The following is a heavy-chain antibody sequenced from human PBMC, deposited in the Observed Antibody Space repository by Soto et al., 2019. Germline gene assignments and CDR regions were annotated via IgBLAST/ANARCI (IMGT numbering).Heavy chain of an antibody. CDR1: GFTVSSNY. D-gene: IGHD4-17*01. V-gene: IGHV3-66*01. Sequence: EVQLVESGGGLVQPGGSLRLSCAASGFTVSSNYMSWVRQAPGKGLEWVSVIYSGGSTYYADSVKGRFTISRDNSKNTLYLQMNSLRAEDTAVYYCAREGGDYEGGAFDIWGQGAMVTVSS. CDR3: AREGGDYEGGAFDI. J-gene: IGHJ3*02. CDR2: IYSGGST.